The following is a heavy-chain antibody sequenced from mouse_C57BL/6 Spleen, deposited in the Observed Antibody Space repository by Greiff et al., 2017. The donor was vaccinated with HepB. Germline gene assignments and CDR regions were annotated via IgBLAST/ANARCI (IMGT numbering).Heavy chain of an antibody. D-gene: IGHD1-1*01. J-gene: IGHJ1*03. CDR1: GNTFTDDE. Sequence: QVQLQQSGAELVRPGASVTLSCKASGNTFTDDEMHWVKQTPVHGLEWIGAIDPETGGTAYNQKFKGKAILTADKSSSTGYTELRSLTSEDSAVYYCTRTVVPYWYFDVWGTGTTVTVSS. CDR3: TRTVVPYWYFDV. V-gene: IGHV1-15*01. CDR2: IDPETGGT.